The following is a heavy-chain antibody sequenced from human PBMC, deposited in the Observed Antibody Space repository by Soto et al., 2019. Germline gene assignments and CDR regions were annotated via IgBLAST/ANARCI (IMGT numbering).Heavy chain of an antibody. CDR1: GGTFNTYT. V-gene: IGHV1-69*01. D-gene: IGHD1-26*01. CDR2: IIPIFGTT. Sequence: QVQLVQSGTDVKKPGSSVTVSCKASGGTFNTYTFSWVRQAPGQGLEWMGSIIPIFGTTHCAQSFQGRLSITADQSSTTTYMELRSLTSHDTALYYCGRIPRYSFPTSDPLDNWGQGTLVTVSP. CDR3: GRIPRYSFPTSDPLDN. J-gene: IGHJ4*02.